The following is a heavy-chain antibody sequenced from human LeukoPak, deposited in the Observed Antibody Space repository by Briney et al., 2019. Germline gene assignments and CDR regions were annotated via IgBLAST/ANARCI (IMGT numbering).Heavy chain of an antibody. CDR2: IYDDNT. CDR1: GFTFSSYW. J-gene: IGHJ4*02. CDR3: AARKVRGVWFYLDY. V-gene: IGHV3-53*01. D-gene: IGHD3-10*01. Sequence: GGSLRLSCAASGFTFSSYWMHWVRQAPGKGLEWVSTIYDDNTYYADSVKGRFAISTDNSKNTLYLQMNSLRVEDTAVYFCAARKVRGVWFYLDYWGQGTLVTVSS.